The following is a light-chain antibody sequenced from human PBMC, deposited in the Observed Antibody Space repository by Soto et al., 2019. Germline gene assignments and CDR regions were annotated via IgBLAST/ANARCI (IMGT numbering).Light chain of an antibody. Sequence: EIVMTQSPATLSVSPGERATLSCRASQSVSSNLAWYQQKPGQAPRLLIYGASTRATGIPARFDGSGSGTEFTITLRRLQSESFAGYYCQHYYNWAPFPFGQGTKLEIK. J-gene: IGKJ2*01. CDR3: QHYYNWAPFP. CDR1: QSVSSN. V-gene: IGKV3-15*01. CDR2: GAS.